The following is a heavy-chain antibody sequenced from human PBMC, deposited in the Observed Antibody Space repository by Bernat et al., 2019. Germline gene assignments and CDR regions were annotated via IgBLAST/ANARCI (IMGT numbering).Heavy chain of an antibody. CDR1: GGSVSSGSYY. Sequence: QVQLQESGPGLVKPSETLSLTCTVSGGSVSSGSYYWSWIRQPPGKGLEWIGYIYYSGSTNYNPSLKSRVTISVDTSKNQFSLKLSSVTAADTAVYYCARVKYITMIVVAPSGRDAFDIWGQGTMVTVSS. J-gene: IGHJ3*02. CDR3: ARVKYITMIVVAPSGRDAFDI. V-gene: IGHV4-61*01. CDR2: IYYSGST. D-gene: IGHD3-22*01.